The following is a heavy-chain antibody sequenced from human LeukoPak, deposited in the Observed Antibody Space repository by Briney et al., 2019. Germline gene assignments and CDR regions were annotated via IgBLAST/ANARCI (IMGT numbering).Heavy chain of an antibody. J-gene: IGHJ4*02. Sequence: GGSLRLSCAASGFTFSSYAMSWVRQAPGKGLEWVSAISGSGGSTYYADSVRGRFTISRDNSKNTLYLQMNSLRAEDTAVYYCAKWDRIMITFGGVIVRWGQGTLVTVSS. D-gene: IGHD3-16*02. CDR2: ISGSGGST. CDR1: GFTFSSYA. CDR3: AKWDRIMITFGGVIVR. V-gene: IGHV3-23*01.